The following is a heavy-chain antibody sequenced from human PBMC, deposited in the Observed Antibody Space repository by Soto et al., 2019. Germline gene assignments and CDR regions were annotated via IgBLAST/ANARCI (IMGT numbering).Heavy chain of an antibody. Sequence: QLQLQESGPGLVKPSETLSLTCTVSGGSISSSSYYWGWIRQPPGKGLEWIGSIYYSGSTYYNPSLRSRLTLSVDTAKNQFSLKLSSVPAADTAVYYCARIVGATLPPVGYYYYYGMDVWGQGTTVTVSS. D-gene: IGHD1-26*01. V-gene: IGHV4-39*01. CDR3: ARIVGATLPPVGYYYYYGMDV. CDR2: IYYSGST. CDR1: GGSISSSSYY. J-gene: IGHJ6*02.